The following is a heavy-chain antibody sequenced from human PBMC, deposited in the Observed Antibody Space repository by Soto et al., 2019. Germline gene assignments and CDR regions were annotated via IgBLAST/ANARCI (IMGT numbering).Heavy chain of an antibody. J-gene: IGHJ4*02. CDR3: ARRRSGSYSSDY. CDR2: INGDGSTT. D-gene: IGHD3-10*01. CDR1: GFTLSSYW. Sequence: EVQLVESGGGIVQPGGSVRLSCAASGFTLSSYWIHWVRQAPGKGLVWVSRINGDGSTTNYADSLKGRVTISRDNAKNMVFLQMNSRRAEDTAVYYCARRRSGSYSSDYWGQGTLVTVSS. V-gene: IGHV3-74*01.